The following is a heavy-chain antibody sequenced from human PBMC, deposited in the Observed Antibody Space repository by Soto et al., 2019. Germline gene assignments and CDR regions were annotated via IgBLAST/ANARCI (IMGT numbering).Heavy chain of an antibody. CDR1: GDSISSRNW. V-gene: IGHV4-4*02. D-gene: IGHD2-8*01. CDR2: IHHSGST. J-gene: IGHJ5*02. Sequence: QVQLQESGPGLVKPSETLSLTCAVSGDSISSRNWWSWVRQTPGKGLEYIGEIHHSGSTNYNPSRQSRVTMSVDKSKNQFSLNLNSVTAADTAIYYCARRKLEMMYVGWFDPWGQGTLVTVSS. CDR3: ARRKLEMMYVGWFDP.